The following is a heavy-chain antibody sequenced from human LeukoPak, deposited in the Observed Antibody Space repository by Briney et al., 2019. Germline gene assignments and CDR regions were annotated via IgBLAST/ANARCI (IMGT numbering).Heavy chain of an antibody. CDR3: ARLLDNDISGDPDTFDV. V-gene: IGHV4-59*07. Sequence: KPLDTLSLTCTVSVGSLSRHYWMGIRQPPGKRLECIRYVSYTGRTKYNPSLQSRVTISIDTSNSQFSLKLTSVRSGHMSVYSCARLLDNDISGDPDTFDVWGQGTTVIVSS. CDR2: VSYTGRT. CDR1: VGSLSRHY. J-gene: IGHJ3*01. D-gene: IGHD3-22*01.